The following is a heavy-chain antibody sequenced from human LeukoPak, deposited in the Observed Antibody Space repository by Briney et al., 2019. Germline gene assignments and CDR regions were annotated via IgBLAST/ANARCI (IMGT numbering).Heavy chain of an antibody. D-gene: IGHD2-2*01. V-gene: IGHV1-8*01. CDR2: MNPNSGNT. CDR3: ARGGGVFGCSSTSCYGAFVDY. J-gene: IGHJ4*02. CDR1: GYTFTSYD. Sequence: ASVKVSCKASGYTFTSYDINWVRQATGQGHEWMGCMNPNSGNTSYAQKFHGRVTMTRNTSMSTAYMELSSLRSEDTAVYYCARGGGVFGCSSTSCYGAFVDYWGQGTLVTVSS.